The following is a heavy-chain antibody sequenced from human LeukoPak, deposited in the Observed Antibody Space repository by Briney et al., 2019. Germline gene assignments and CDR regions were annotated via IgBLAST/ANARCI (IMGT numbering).Heavy chain of an antibody. CDR2: INPNSGDT. Sequence: GASVKVSCKASAYTFTDFYLHWVRQAPGQGLEWMGWINPNSGDTNCAQKFQGRVTITRDTSISAAYMELSSLRSDDTAVYFCARGGYTYVSHNGDMPDLFYWGQGTLVTVSS. CDR1: AYTFTDFY. D-gene: IGHD2-8*01. J-gene: IGHJ4*02. CDR3: ARGGYTYVSHNGDMPDLFY. V-gene: IGHV1-2*02.